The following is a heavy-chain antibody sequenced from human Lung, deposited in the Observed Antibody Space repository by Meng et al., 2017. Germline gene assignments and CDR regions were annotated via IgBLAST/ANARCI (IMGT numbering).Heavy chain of an antibody. J-gene: IGHJ4*02. V-gene: IGHV4-34*01. CDR1: GGTLIEYY. CDR3: ARGPTTVAVDFDN. D-gene: IGHD6-19*01. CDR2: IKHTGSI. Sequence: RLHKWGAQGLMASETLSLACVVSGGTLIEYYWSSVRLPPRNGLVWMGGIKHTGSINYPPALLNRGIISVDTSQNSLSMMLSSVTTSDSSVYFCARGPTTVAVDFDNWGQGTLVTVSS.